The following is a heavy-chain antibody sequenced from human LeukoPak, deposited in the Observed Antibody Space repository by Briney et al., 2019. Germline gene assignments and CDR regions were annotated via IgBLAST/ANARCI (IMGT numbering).Heavy chain of an antibody. V-gene: IGHV3-30*04. CDR3: AASIPPAS. D-gene: IGHD2-21*01. J-gene: IGHJ5*02. CDR2: ISYDGSNK. CDR1: GFTFSSYA. Sequence: GRSLRLSCAASGFTFSSYAMHWVRQAPGKGLEWVAVISYDGSNKYYADSVKGRFTISRDNSKNTLYLQMNSLRGEYTAVYYCAASIPPASWGQGTLVTVSS.